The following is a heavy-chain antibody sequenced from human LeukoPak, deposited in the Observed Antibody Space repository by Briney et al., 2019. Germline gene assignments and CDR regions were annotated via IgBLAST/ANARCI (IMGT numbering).Heavy chain of an antibody. V-gene: IGHV1-8*01. D-gene: IGHD1-26*01. CDR2: MNPNSGNT. Sequence: GASVKVSCKASGYTFTSYDINWVRQATGQGLGWMGWMNPNSGNTGYAQKFQGRVTMTRNTSISTAYMELSSLRSEDTAVYYCARGRSSGSYPVSYYYYGMDVWGQGTTVTVPS. CDR3: ARGRSSGSYPVSYYYYGMDV. CDR1: GYTFTSYD. J-gene: IGHJ6*02.